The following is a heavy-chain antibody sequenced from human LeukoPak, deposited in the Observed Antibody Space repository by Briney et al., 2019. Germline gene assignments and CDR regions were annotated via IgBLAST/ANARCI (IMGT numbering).Heavy chain of an antibody. V-gene: IGHV4-59*11. CDR3: ARALPFYDSSGYYPTIRGIDAFDI. D-gene: IGHD3-22*01. J-gene: IGHJ3*02. CDR1: GGSISSHY. Sequence: QPSETLSLTCTVSGGSISSHYWSWIRQPPGKGLEWIGYIYYSGSTNYNPSLKSRVTISVDTSKNQFSLKLSSVSAADTAVYYCARALPFYDSSGYYPTIRGIDAFDIWGQGTMVTVSS. CDR2: IYYSGST.